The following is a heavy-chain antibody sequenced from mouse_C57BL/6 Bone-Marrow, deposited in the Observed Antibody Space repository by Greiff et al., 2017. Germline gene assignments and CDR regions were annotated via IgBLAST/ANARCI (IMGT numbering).Heavy chain of an antibody. J-gene: IGHJ4*01. CDR3: ARPSTVVATDYAMDY. Sequence: ESGPELVKPGASVKLSCKASGYTFTSYDINWVKQRPGQGLEWIGWIYPRDGSTKYNEKFKGKATLTVDTSSSTAYMELHSLTSEDSAVYFCARPSTVVATDYAMDYWGQGTTLTVSS. D-gene: IGHD1-1*01. CDR1: GYTFTSYD. CDR2: IYPRDGST. V-gene: IGHV1-85*01.